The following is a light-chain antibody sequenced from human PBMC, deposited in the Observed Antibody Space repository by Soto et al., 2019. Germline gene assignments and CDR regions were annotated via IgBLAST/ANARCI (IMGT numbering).Light chain of an antibody. Sequence: VLKLSAGTLSLYPKERATLSCRASQSVRSNLAWYQQKPGQAPRLLIYGASTRATGIPARFSGSASGTEFTLTISSLQSEDFALYYCQQYNNWPPLFGQGTRLEIK. CDR2: GAS. J-gene: IGKJ5*01. CDR1: QSVRSN. CDR3: QQYNNWPPL. V-gene: IGKV3-15*01.